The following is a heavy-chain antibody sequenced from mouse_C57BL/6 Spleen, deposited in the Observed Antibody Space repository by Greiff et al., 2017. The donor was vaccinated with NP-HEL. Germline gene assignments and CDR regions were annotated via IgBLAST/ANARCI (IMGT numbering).Heavy chain of an antibody. D-gene: IGHD2-3*01. V-gene: IGHV1-64*01. CDR2: IHPNSGST. J-gene: IGHJ4*01. CDR1: GYTFTSYW. CDR3: ARSEFYYDGYPLYAMDY. Sequence: QVQLQQPGAELVKPGASVKLSCKASGYTFTSYWMHWVKQRPGQGLEWIGMIHPNSGSTNYNEKFKSKATLTVDKSSSTAYMQLSSLTSEDSAVYYFARSEFYYDGYPLYAMDYWGQGTSVTVSS.